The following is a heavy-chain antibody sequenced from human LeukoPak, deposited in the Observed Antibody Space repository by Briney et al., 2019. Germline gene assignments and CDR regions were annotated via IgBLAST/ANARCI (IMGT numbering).Heavy chain of an antibody. D-gene: IGHD4-17*01. CDR1: GFTFTSYG. CDR2: IRYDGSNE. Sequence: GGSLRLSCAASGFTFTSYGMHWVRQAPGKGLEWVAFIRYDGSNESYADSVKGRFIISRDNSKNTLYLQMNSLRAEDTALYYCAKGPATVTYFDYWGQGTLVTVSS. CDR3: AKGPATVTYFDY. J-gene: IGHJ4*02. V-gene: IGHV3-30*02.